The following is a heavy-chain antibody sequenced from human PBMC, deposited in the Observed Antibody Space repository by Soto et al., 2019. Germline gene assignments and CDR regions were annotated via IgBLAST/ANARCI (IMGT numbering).Heavy chain of an antibody. V-gene: IGHV1-2*02. D-gene: IGHD3-3*01. CDR1: GYPVTAYY. CDR2: INPATGAA. CDR3: ARGGGVGVAGSAAFEM. Sequence: QLHLVQSGAVVKKPGASVTVSCSASGYPVTAYYMHWVRQAPGRGLEWMGGINPATGAAKYTQTLQGRVTMTRDTSTSTVFMELSGLTSEDPGVFYCARGGGVGVAGSAAFEMWGQGTLVTVSS. J-gene: IGHJ3*02.